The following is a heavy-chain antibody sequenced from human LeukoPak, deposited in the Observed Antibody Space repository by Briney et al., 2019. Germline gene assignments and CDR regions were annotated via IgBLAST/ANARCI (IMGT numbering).Heavy chain of an antibody. V-gene: IGHV3-11*03. D-gene: IGHD3-22*01. Sequence: GSLRLSCAASGFTFSDYYMSWIRQAPGKGLEWVSYISSSRTYTNYADSVKGRFTISRDNAKNSLYLQMNSLRAEDTAVYYCARLTYDSSGYFDYWGQGTLVTVSS. CDR2: ISSSRTYT. CDR3: ARLTYDSSGYFDY. J-gene: IGHJ4*02. CDR1: GFTFSDYY.